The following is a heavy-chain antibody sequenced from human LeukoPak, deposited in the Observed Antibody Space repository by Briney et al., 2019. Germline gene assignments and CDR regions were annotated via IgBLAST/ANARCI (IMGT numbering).Heavy chain of an antibody. CDR2: IIPIFGTA. Sequence: SVKVSCKASGGTFSSYAISWVRQAPGQGLEWMGGIIPIFGTANYAQKFQGRVTITADESTSTAYMELSSLRSEDTAVYYCVRLGDDRRDNWFDPWGQGTLVTVSS. J-gene: IGHJ5*02. D-gene: IGHD3-22*01. V-gene: IGHV1-69*13. CDR1: GGTFSSYA. CDR3: VRLGDDRRDNWFDP.